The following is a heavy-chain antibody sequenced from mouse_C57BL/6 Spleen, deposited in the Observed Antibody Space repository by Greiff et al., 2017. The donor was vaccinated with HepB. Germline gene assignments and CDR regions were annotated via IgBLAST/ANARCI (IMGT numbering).Heavy chain of an antibody. Sequence: EVKLVESGGGLVKPGGSLKLSCAASGFTFSDYGMHWVRQAPEKGLEWVAYISSGSSTIYYADTVKGRFTISRDNAKNTLFLQMTSLRSEDTAMYYCARIYYYGSSYLYAMDYWGQGTSVTVSS. CDR3: ARIYYYGSSYLYAMDY. V-gene: IGHV5-17*01. CDR1: GFTFSDYG. CDR2: ISSGSSTI. D-gene: IGHD1-1*01. J-gene: IGHJ4*01.